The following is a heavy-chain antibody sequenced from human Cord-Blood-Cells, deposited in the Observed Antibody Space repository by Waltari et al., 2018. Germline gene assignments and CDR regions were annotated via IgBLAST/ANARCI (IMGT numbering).Heavy chain of an antibody. CDR1: GFTFYDYA. CDR3: AKRRLGALGY. D-gene: IGHD6-25*01. V-gene: IGHV3-9*01. Sequence: EVQLVESGGGLVQPGRSLRLSCAASGFTFYDYAMHWVRQAPVTGLEWVSGISWNSGSIGYADSVKGRFTISRDNAKNSLYLQMNSLRAEDTALYYCAKRRLGALGYWGQGTLVTVSS. J-gene: IGHJ4*02. CDR2: ISWNSGSI.